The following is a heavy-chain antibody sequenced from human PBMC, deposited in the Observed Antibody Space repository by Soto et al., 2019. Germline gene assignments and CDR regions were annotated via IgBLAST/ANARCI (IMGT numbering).Heavy chain of an antibody. CDR1: GGTFSSYA. CDR2: IWYDGSNE. V-gene: IGHV3-33*01. J-gene: IGHJ4*02. Sequence: QVQLVQSGAEVKKPGSSVKVSCKASGGTFSSYAISWVRQAPGQGLEWVAIIWYDGSNEYYADSVKGRFTIFRDNSKNTVYLQMNSLRAEDTAMYYCAAGEPLNYRGQGTLVTVSS. CDR3: AAGEPLNY. D-gene: IGHD3-10*01.